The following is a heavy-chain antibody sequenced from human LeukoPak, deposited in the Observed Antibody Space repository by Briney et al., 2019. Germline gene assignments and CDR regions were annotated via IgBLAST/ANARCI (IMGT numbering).Heavy chain of an antibody. CDR1: GGSFSGYY. V-gene: IGHV4-34*01. D-gene: IGHD6-6*01. Sequence: SETLSLTCEVYGGSFSGYYWSWICQPPGKGLEWIGEINHSGSTNYDPSLKSRVTMSVDTSKNQFSLKLSSVTAADTAVYYCARGRKSIAARAPAFDIWGQGTMVTVSS. CDR2: INHSGST. CDR3: ARGRKSIAARAPAFDI. J-gene: IGHJ3*02.